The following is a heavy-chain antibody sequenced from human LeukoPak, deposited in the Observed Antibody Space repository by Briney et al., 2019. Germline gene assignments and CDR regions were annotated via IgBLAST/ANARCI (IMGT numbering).Heavy chain of an antibody. CDR2: INPNSGGT. CDR3: AKGQRRHVDTVATTPFDY. V-gene: IGHV1-2*02. D-gene: IGHD5-12*01. CDR1: GYTFTGYY. J-gene: IGHJ4*02. Sequence: ASVKVSCKASGYTFTGYYMHWVRQAPGQGLEWMGWINPNSGGTNYAQKFQGRVTMTRDTSISTAYMELSRLRSDDTAVYYCAKGQRRHVDTVATTPFDYWGQGTLVTVSS.